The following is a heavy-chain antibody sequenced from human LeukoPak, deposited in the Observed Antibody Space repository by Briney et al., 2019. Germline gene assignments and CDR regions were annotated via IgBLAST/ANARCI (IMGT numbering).Heavy chain of an antibody. D-gene: IGHD3-22*01. V-gene: IGHV4-4*08. CDR2: THHSGNT. J-gene: IGHJ4*02. Sequence: SETLSLTCIVSGDSVSGYYWNWIRQPPGKGLEWIGYTHHSGNTLYNPSLKSRATISVDTSKNQSSLKLSSVTAADTAVYYCASDSSGYYYFDYWGQGTLVTVSS. CDR3: ASDSSGYYYFDY. CDR1: GDSVSGYY.